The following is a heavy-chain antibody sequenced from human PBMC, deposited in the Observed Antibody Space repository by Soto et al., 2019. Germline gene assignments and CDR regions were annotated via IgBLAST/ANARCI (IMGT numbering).Heavy chain of an antibody. V-gene: IGHV3-7*03. Sequence: GGSLRLSCAASGFSFSSYGMSWVRQAPGRGLEWVANINQDATRQSYVDSVEGRFSISRDNAKKSLYLQMNSLRVEDTAVYYCAKVGLFDGNKPITFEFWGQGTLVTVSS. CDR3: AKVGLFDGNKPITFEF. D-gene: IGHD3-3*01. CDR1: GFSFSSYG. CDR2: INQDATRQ. J-gene: IGHJ4*02.